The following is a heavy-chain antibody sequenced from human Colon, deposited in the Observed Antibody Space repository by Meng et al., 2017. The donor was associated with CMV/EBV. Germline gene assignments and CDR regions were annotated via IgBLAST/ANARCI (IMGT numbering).Heavy chain of an antibody. CDR2: ITGSGGGP. J-gene: IGHJ4*01. CDR1: GFDFSSYA. CDR3: AKSRVGDYSYFDY. V-gene: IGHV3-23*01. D-gene: IGHD2-21*01. Sequence: GGSLRLSCAASGFDFSSYAMTWVRQAPGKGLEWVSRITGSGGGPHYADSVKGRFTISRDNSKNTLYLQMSSLRAEDSAVYYCAKSRVGDYSYFDYWGHGTLVTVFS.